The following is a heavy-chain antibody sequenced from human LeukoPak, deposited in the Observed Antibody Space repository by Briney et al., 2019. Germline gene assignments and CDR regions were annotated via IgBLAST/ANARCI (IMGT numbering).Heavy chain of an antibody. J-gene: IGHJ4*02. D-gene: IGHD3-10*01. CDR1: GYTFTSYG. Sequence: ASVKVSCKASGYTFTSYGISWVRQAPGQGLEWMGWISAYNGNTNYAQKLQGRVTMTEDTSTDTAYMELSSLRSEDTAVYYCATARGTMVRGVIKSSYFDYWGQGTLVTVSS. CDR2: ISAYNGNT. V-gene: IGHV1-18*01. CDR3: ATARGTMVRGVIKSSYFDY.